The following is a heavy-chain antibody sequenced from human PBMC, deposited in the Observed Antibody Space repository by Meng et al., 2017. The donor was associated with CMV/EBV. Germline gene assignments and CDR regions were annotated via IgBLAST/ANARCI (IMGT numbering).Heavy chain of an antibody. J-gene: IGHJ4*02. CDR3: ARITVVAIDY. D-gene: IGHD2-15*01. V-gene: IGHV3-53*01. CDR1: WFQLRCHY. Sequence: LRCAASWFQLRCHYMRGVRQAPGKGLDWVSVIYSCGSTYYADSVQGRFTLSRDNSKNTLYLQMNSLRAEDTAVYYCARITVVAIDYWGQGTLVTVSS. CDR2: IYSCGST.